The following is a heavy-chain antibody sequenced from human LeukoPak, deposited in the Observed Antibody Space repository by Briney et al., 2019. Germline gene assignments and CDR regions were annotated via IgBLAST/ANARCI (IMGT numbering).Heavy chain of an antibody. V-gene: IGHV3-30*02. J-gene: IGHJ6*03. CDR3: AKGGGYEAQYYYYLDV. D-gene: IGHD5-12*01. Sequence: LSGGSLRLSCAASGFTFSSYGMYWVRQAPGKGLEWVAFIRYDGSNKYYADSVKGRFTVSRDNSKNTLYLQMKSLRAEDTAVCYCAKGGGYEAQYYYYLDVWGKGTTVTISS. CDR2: IRYDGSNK. CDR1: GFTFSSYG.